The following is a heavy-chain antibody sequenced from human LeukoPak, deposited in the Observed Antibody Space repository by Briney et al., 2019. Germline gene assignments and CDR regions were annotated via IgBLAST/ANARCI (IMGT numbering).Heavy chain of an antibody. CDR3: ARDKRSSTKLYYYGMDV. D-gene: IGHD2-2*01. Sequence: VASVKVSCKASGYTFTSYGISWVRQAPGQGLEWMGWISAYNGNTNYAQKLQGRVTMTTDTSTSTAYMELRSLRSDDTAVYYCARDKRSSTKLYYYGMDVWGQGTTDTVSS. J-gene: IGHJ6*02. CDR2: ISAYNGNT. V-gene: IGHV1-18*01. CDR1: GYTFTSYG.